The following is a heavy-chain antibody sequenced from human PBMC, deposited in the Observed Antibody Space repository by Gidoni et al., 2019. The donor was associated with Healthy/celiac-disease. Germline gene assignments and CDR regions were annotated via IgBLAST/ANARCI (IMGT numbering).Heavy chain of an antibody. V-gene: IGHV3-30*16. D-gene: IGHD5-18*01. J-gene: IGHJ4*02. CDR3: ARGQKRVNSYGYN. CDR1: GFTFSSYA. Sequence: QVQLVESGGGVVQPGRSLRLSCAPSGFTFSSYAMHWVRQAPGKGLEWVAVISYDGSNKYYADSVKGRFTISRDNSKNTLYLQMNSLRAEDTAVYYCARGQKRVNSYGYNWGQGTLVTVSS. CDR2: ISYDGSNK.